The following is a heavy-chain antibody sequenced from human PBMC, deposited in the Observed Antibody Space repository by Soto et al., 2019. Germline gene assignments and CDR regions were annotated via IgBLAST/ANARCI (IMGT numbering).Heavy chain of an antibody. D-gene: IGHD3-22*01. V-gene: IGHV3-48*02. CDR3: ARDAPPLAYYYDPNWFDP. Sequence: GGSLRLSCAASGFTFSSYSMNWVRQAPGEGLEWVSYISSSSSTIYYADSVKGRFTISRDNAKNSLYLQMNSLRDEDTAVYYCARDAPPLAYYYDPNWFDPWGQGTLVTVSS. J-gene: IGHJ5*02. CDR2: ISSSSSTI. CDR1: GFTFSSYS.